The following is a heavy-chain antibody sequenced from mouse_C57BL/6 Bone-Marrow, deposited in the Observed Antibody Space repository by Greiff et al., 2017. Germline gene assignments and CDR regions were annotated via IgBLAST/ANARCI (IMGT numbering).Heavy chain of an antibody. D-gene: IGHD2-1*01. CDR1: GYTFTDYY. J-gene: IGHJ2*01. Sequence: EVQLQQSGPVLVKPGASVKMSCKASGYTFTDYYMNWVKQSHGKSLEWIGVINPYNGGTSYNQKFKGKATLTVDKSSSTAYMALNSLTSEDSAVYYCASRGGNWVFDYWGKGTTLTVSS. CDR3: ASRGGNWVFDY. V-gene: IGHV1-19*01. CDR2: INPYNGGT.